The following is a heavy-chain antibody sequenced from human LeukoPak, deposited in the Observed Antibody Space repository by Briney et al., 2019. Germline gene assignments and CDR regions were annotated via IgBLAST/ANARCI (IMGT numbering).Heavy chain of an antibody. D-gene: IGHD6-13*01. V-gene: IGHV3-53*01. CDR2: IYSGDNT. Sequence: GGSLRLSCAASGFTVSSNYMSWVRQAPGKGLEWVSGIYSGDNTYYADSVKGRFIISRDNSKNTLYLQMNSLRAEDTVVYYCARVSSNWRYYFDYWGQGTLVTVSS. J-gene: IGHJ4*02. CDR1: GFTVSSNY. CDR3: ARVSSNWRYYFDY.